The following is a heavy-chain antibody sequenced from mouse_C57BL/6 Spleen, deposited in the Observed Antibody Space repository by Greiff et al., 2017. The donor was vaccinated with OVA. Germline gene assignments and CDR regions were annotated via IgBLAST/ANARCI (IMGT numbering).Heavy chain of an antibody. D-gene: IGHD1-1*01. Sequence: VKLMESGPGLVAPSQSLSITCTVSGFSFTSYAISWVRQPPGKGLEWLGVIWTGGGTNYNSAPKSRLSISKDNSKSQVFLKMNSLQTDDTARYYCARRRDGSSHYAMDYWGQGTSVTVSS. CDR3: ARRRDGSSHYAMDY. J-gene: IGHJ4*01. CDR1: GFSFTSYA. V-gene: IGHV2-9-1*01. CDR2: IWTGGGT.